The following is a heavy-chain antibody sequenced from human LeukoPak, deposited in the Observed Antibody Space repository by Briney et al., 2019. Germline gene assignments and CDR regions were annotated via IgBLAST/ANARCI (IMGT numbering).Heavy chain of an antibody. J-gene: IGHJ4*02. CDR1: GYTFTSYY. CDR2: INPSGGST. V-gene: IGHV1-46*01. Sequence: ASAKVSCKASGYTFTSYYMHWVRQAPGQGLEWMGIINPSGGSTSYAQKFQGRVTMTRDMSTSTVYMELSSLRSEDTAVYYCARGPPIAAAGLDFDYWGQGTLVTVSS. D-gene: IGHD6-13*01. CDR3: ARGPPIAAAGLDFDY.